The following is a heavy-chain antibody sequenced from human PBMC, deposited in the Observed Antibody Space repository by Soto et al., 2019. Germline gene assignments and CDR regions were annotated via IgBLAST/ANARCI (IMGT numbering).Heavy chain of an antibody. Sequence: SETLSLTCTVSGGSISSGGYSWTWIRQHPGKGLEWIGYIYYSGSTYYKPSLKSRVTISVDTSKNQLSLKLSSVTAADTAVYYCASNLFYYDSCGYPLAGVFDIWGQGTMVTGSS. CDR3: ASNLFYYDSCGYPLAGVFDI. J-gene: IGHJ3*02. CDR1: GGSISSGGYS. CDR2: IYYSGST. V-gene: IGHV4-31*03. D-gene: IGHD3-22*01.